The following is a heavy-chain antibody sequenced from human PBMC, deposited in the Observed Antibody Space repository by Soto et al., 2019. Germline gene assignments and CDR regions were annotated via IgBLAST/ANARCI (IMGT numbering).Heavy chain of an antibody. J-gene: IGHJ1*01. V-gene: IGHV3-23*01. CDR2: ISGSGGST. CDR1: GFTFSSYA. D-gene: IGHD3-22*01. Sequence: GGSLRLSCAASGFTFSSYAMSWVRQAPGKGLEWVSAISGSGGSTYYADSVKGRFTISRDHSKNTLYLQMNSLRAEDTAVYYCAKAGITMMVVVIAEYFQHWGQGTLVTVSS. CDR3: AKAGITMMVVVIAEYFQH.